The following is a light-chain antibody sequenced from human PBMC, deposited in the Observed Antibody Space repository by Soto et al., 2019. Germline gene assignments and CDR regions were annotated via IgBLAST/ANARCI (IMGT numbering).Light chain of an antibody. CDR3: QHYDSLPIT. V-gene: IGKV3-20*01. Sequence: EIVLTPSPGILSLSPGEGVTLSCRASQSMTTKLAWYQQKPGQPPRLLIYGASSRATGIPDRFSGSGSGTDFTLTISRLEPEDFAVFYCQHYDSLPITFGQGTRLEIK. CDR2: GAS. CDR1: QSMTTK. J-gene: IGKJ5*01.